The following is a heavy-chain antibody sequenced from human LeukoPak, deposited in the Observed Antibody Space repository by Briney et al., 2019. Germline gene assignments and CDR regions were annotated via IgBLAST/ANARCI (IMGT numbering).Heavy chain of an antibody. V-gene: IGHV4-30-4*08. Sequence: PSQTLSLTCTVSGGSISSGDYYWSWIRQPPGKGLEWIGYIYYSGSTYYNPSLKSRVTISVDTSKNQFSLKLSPVTAADTAVYYCARDTIEYSSSSGVLNYYYYMDVWGKGTTVTVSS. CDR2: IYYSGST. D-gene: IGHD6-6*01. J-gene: IGHJ6*03. CDR1: GGSISSGDYY. CDR3: ARDTIEYSSSSGVLNYYYYMDV.